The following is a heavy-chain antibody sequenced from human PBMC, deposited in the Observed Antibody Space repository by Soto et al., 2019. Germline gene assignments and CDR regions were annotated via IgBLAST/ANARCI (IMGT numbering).Heavy chain of an antibody. D-gene: IGHD2-2*01. CDR1: GGTFSSYA. V-gene: IGHV1-69*13. CDR2: IIPIFGTA. Sequence: APVEVSCKASGGTFSSYAISWWRQAPGQGLECMGGIIPIFGTANYAQKFQGRVTITADESTSTAYMELSSLRSEDTAVYYCARDGGSSTSGAADGEPPFDYWGQGTLVTVSS. J-gene: IGHJ4*02. CDR3: ARDGGSSTSGAADGEPPFDY.